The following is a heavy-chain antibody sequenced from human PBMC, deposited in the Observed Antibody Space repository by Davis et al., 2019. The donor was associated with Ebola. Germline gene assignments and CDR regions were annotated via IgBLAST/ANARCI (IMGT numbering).Heavy chain of an antibody. Sequence: ASVKVSCKAPGHTFSNYAMHWVRQAPGQRLEWMGWIYGGNGNRKYSQKFQGRVTITMDTSASTAYMELSSLRSEDTAVYYCARATFAYNGGWYADYWGQGTLVTVSS. V-gene: IGHV1-3*01. CDR1: GHTFSNYA. CDR2: IYGGNGNR. D-gene: IGHD6-19*01. J-gene: IGHJ4*02. CDR3: ARATFAYNGGWYADY.